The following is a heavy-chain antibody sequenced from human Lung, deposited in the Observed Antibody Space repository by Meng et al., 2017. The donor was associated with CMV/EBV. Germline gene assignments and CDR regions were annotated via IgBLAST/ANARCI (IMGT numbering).Heavy chain of an antibody. Sequence: GGSLRLXFPASGFSFTTHAMHWVRQAPGKGLEWVSIISYDGSNQYYADSVKGRFTISRDISKNTLYLQMNSLRPEDTAVYYCARDLGYCGSTNCYGHFDHWGQGTLVTVSS. CDR2: ISYDGSNQ. D-gene: IGHD2-2*01. CDR1: GFSFTTHA. J-gene: IGHJ5*02. V-gene: IGHV3-30*04. CDR3: ARDLGYCGSTNCYGHFDH.